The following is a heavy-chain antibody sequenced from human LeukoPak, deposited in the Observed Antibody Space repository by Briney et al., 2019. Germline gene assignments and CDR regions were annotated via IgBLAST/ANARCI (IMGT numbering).Heavy chain of an antibody. CDR3: AKDYRGGATYFDY. V-gene: IGHV3-30*02. D-gene: IGHD1-26*01. Sequence: GGSLRLSCSASGFTFSSNGMHWVRPAPGKGLEWVAFIRYDGSNKYYADSVKGRFTISRDNSKNTLYLQMNSLRAEDTAVYYCAKDYRGGATYFDYWGQGTLVTVSS. CDR1: GFTFSSNG. CDR2: IRYDGSNK. J-gene: IGHJ4*02.